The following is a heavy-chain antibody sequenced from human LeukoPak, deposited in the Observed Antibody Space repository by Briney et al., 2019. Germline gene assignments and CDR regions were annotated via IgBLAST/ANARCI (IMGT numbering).Heavy chain of an antibody. J-gene: IGHJ4*02. CDR1: GFTFSSYE. Sequence: GGSPRLSCAASGFTFSSYEMNWVRQAPGKGLEWVSYISSSGSTIYYADSVKGRFTISRDNAKNSLYLQMNSLRAEDTAVYYCASTWELLDYWGQGTLVTVSS. V-gene: IGHV3-48*03. CDR2: ISSSGSTI. CDR3: ASTWELLDY. D-gene: IGHD1-26*01.